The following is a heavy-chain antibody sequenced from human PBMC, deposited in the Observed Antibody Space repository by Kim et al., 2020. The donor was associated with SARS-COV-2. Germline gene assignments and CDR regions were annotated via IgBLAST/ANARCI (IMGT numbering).Heavy chain of an antibody. J-gene: IGHJ3*02. CDR1: GGTFSSYA. Sequence: SVKVSCKASGGTFSSYAISWVRQAPGQGLEWMGGIIPIFGTANYAQKFQGRVTITADESTSTAYMELSSLRSEDTAVYYCARPFFRDGPGPHAFDIWGQGTMVTDSS. D-gene: IGHD7-27*01. CDR3: ARPFFRDGPGPHAFDI. CDR2: IIPIFGTA. V-gene: IGHV1-69*13.